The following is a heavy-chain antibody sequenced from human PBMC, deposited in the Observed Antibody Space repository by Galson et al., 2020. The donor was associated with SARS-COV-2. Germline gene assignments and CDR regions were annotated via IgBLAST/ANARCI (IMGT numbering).Heavy chain of an antibody. D-gene: IGHD7-27*01. J-gene: IGHJ6*02. Sequence: SCAASGFTFSSYAMHWVRQAPGKGLEWVAVISYDGSNKYYADSVKGRFTISRDNSKNTLYLQMNSLRAEDTAVYYCARELTPLYGMDVWGQGTTVTVSS. CDR3: ARELTPLYGMDV. CDR2: ISYDGSNK. CDR1: GFTFSSYA. V-gene: IGHV3-30*04.